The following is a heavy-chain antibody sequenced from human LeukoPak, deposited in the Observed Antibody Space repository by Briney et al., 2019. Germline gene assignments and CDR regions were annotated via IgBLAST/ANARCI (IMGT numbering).Heavy chain of an antibody. CDR1: GFTVSSNY. CDR2: IYSGGST. Sequence: PGGSLRLTCAASGFTVSSNYMSWVRQAPGKGLEWASVIYSGGSTYYADSVKGRFTISRDNSKNTLYLQMNSLRAEDTAVYYCARERWYYDSSGYSNYYYYMDVWGKGTTVTVSS. V-gene: IGHV3-66*02. CDR3: ARERWYYDSSGYSNYYYYMDV. J-gene: IGHJ6*03. D-gene: IGHD3-22*01.